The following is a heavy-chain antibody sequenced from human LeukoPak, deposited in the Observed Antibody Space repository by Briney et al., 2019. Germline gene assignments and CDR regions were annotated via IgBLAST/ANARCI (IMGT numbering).Heavy chain of an antibody. CDR1: VVTFSIDS. J-gene: IGHJ4*02. CDR2: ICSSSSYI. D-gene: IGHD6-19*01. CDR3: ARAVIAVAGRCFDY. V-gene: IGHV3-21*01. Sequence: GGALRLSCAASVVTFSIDSVNSGRHAPGKGRWCGSPICSSSSYIYYADSLRSRFTISRDTAQNSLYLQMNRLRAEDTAVYYCARAVIAVAGRCFDYWGQGNLVTVSS.